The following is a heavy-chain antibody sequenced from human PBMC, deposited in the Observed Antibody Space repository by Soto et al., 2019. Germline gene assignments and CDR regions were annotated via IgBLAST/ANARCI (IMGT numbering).Heavy chain of an antibody. CDR1: GFTFSSYA. Sequence: QVQLVESGGGVVQPGRSLRLSCAASGFTFSSYAMHWVRQAPGKGLEWVAVISYDGSYKYYPDSVKGRFTISRDNSKNTLYLQMNSLRAEDTAVYYCTKKGGYSNWFAPWGQGTLVTVSS. D-gene: IGHD3-9*01. V-gene: IGHV3-30*18. CDR2: ISYDGSYK. J-gene: IGHJ5*02. CDR3: TKKGGYSNWFAP.